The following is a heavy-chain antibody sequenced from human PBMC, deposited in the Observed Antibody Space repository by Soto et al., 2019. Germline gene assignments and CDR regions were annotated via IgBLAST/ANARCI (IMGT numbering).Heavy chain of an antibody. Sequence: ASVKVSCKASGYTFTGYYMHWVRQAPGQGLEWMGWINPNSGGTNYAQKFQGWVTMTRDTSISTAYMELSRLRSDDTAVYYCARVSDIVATRFLFEGGYFDYWGQGTLVTVSS. CDR1: GYTFTGYY. D-gene: IGHD5-12*01. V-gene: IGHV1-2*04. CDR2: INPNSGGT. J-gene: IGHJ4*02. CDR3: ARVSDIVATRFLFEGGYFDY.